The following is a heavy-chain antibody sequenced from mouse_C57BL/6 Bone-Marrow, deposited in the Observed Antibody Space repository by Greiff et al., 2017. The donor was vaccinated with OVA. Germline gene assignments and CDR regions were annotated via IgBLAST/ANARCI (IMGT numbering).Heavy chain of an antibody. CDR1: GFTFSSYT. CDR3: ARHDYGSRSSVYDMDY. J-gene: IGHJ2*02. CDR2: ISGGGGDT. D-gene: IGHD1-1*01. Sequence: EVKLVESGGGLVKPGGSLKLSCAASGFTFSSYTLSWVRQTPEKRLEWVATISGGGGDTYYPDSVQGRFTISRDTAKNTLYLQMSSLRADDTALNDCARHDYGSRSSVYDMDYWGQGTSLTVSS. V-gene: IGHV5-9*01.